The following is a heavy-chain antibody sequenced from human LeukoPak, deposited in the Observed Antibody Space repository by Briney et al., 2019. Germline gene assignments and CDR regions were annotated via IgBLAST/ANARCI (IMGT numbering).Heavy chain of an antibody. CDR3: ARQITSGYDTNWFDP. CDR1: GNSFTSDW. Sequence: PGEALKISCKGSGNSFTSDWNGWVRQMSGKGLEWMGIIYPGDSDTRYSPSFQGQVTISADKSISTAYLQWSSLKASDTAMYYCARQITSGYDTNWFDPWGQGTLVTVSS. D-gene: IGHD5-12*01. CDR2: IYPGDSDT. V-gene: IGHV5-51*01. J-gene: IGHJ5*02.